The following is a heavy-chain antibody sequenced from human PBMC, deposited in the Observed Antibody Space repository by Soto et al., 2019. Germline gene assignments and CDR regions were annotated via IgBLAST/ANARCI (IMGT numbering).Heavy chain of an antibody. CDR1: GFTFSSYW. CDR3: ARDPRLLWFGEPGDGLDY. Sequence: PGGSLRLSCAASGFTFSSYWMSWVRQAPEKGLEWVANIKQDGSEKYYVDSVKGRFTISRDNAKNSLYLQMNSLGAEDTAVYYCARDPRLLWFGEPGDGLDYWGQGT. D-gene: IGHD3-10*01. V-gene: IGHV3-7*04. J-gene: IGHJ4*02. CDR2: IKQDGSEK.